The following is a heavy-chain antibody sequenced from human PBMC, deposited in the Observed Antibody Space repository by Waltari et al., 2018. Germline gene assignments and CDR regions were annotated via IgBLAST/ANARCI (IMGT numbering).Heavy chain of an antibody. D-gene: IGHD2-15*01. CDR2: ISWNDGRI. CDR1: EYTFIVND. CDR3: VKDGFCSGINCAHNWFDL. J-gene: IGHJ5*02. V-gene: IGHV3-9*01. Sequence: EVQLVESGGGLVQPGSPWEPSFRGSEYTFIVNDMYWFGQPPGKGLEWVSGISWNDGRIAYADSVKGRFTISRDNTKNSLCLQMNSLRPEDTALYYCVKDGFCSGINCAHNWFDLWGQGTRVTVSS.